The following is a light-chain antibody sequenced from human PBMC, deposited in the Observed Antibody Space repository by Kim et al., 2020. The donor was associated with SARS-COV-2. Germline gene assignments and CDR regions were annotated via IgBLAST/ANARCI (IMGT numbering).Light chain of an antibody. Sequence: EVVLTQSPGTLSLSPGERVTLSCRASQSVSSSYLAWYQQKPGQAPRLLIYGASSRATGIPDRFSGSGSGTVFTLSITRLEPEDFAVYYCQQYDSSPYTFGQGTKLEI. CDR3: QQYDSSPYT. CDR2: GAS. V-gene: IGKV3-20*01. CDR1: QSVSSSY. J-gene: IGKJ2*01.